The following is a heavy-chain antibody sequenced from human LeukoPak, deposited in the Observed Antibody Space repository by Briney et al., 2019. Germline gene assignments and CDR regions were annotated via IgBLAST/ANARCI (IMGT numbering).Heavy chain of an antibody. J-gene: IGHJ4*02. CDR3: AKDGDSSGWYVLGRGIDY. V-gene: IGHV3-30*02. D-gene: IGHD6-19*01. CDR2: IRYDGSNK. Sequence: GGSLRLSCAASGFTFSSYGMHWVRQAPGKGLEWVAFIRYDGSNKYYADSVKGRFTISRDNSKNTLYLQMNSLRAEDTAVYYCAKDGDSSGWYVLGRGIDYWGQGTLVTVSS. CDR1: GFTFSSYG.